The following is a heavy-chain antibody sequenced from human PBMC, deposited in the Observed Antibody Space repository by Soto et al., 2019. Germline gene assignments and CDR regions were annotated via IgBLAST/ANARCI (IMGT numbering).Heavy chain of an antibody. CDR3: ARRGYLSGLPRGLDV. Sequence: IHKSPGKGLEWIGSIHHSGRTYYNASLKSRVTISVDTSKNQFSLKLSSVTAADMAVYYCARRGYLSGLPRGLDVCGQGTTVTV. CDR2: IHHSGRT. D-gene: IGHD6-19*01. J-gene: IGHJ6*02. V-gene: IGHV4-39*01.